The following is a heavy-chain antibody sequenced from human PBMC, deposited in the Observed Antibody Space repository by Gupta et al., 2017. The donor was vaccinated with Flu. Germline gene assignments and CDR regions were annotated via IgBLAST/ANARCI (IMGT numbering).Heavy chain of an antibody. Sequence: QVQLQQWGAGLLKPSETLSLTCAVYNASVSGSYWSWIRQPPGKGPEWIGEIDHSGGTNYNPSLKSRVTMSVDTSKNQFSLNLYSVTAADTAIYYCTRLGGFTVGYNWFDPWGQGTLVTVSS. D-gene: IGHD4-11*01. J-gene: IGHJ5*02. CDR3: TRLGGFTVGYNWFDP. CDR1: NASVSGSY. CDR2: IDHSGGT. V-gene: IGHV4-34*01.